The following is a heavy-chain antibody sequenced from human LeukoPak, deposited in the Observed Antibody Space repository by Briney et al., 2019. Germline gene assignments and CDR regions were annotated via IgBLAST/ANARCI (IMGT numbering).Heavy chain of an antibody. CDR2: IYPGDSDT. CDR1: GYSFTNYW. D-gene: IGHD4-17*01. Sequence: GESLQISCKGSGYSFTNYWIGWVRQMPGKGLEWVAIIYPGDSDTRYSPSFQGQVTISADKSISTAYLQWSSLKASDTAMYYCAQLDMTTVTTGGAFDIWGQGTMVTVSS. CDR3: AQLDMTTVTTGGAFDI. J-gene: IGHJ3*02. V-gene: IGHV5-51*01.